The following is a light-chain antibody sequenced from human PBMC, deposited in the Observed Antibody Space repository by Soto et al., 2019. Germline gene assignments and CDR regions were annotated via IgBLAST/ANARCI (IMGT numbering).Light chain of an antibody. CDR3: QQYDSSWWT. CDR2: GAS. J-gene: IGKJ1*01. CDR1: QSVSSSY. Sequence: DIVLTQSPGTLSLSPGERATLSCRASQSVSSSYLAWYPQTPGQAPRLLIYGASSRATGIPDRFSGSGSGTDFTLTISRLEPEAFAVYYCQQYDSSWWTFGQGTKVEIQ. V-gene: IGKV3-20*01.